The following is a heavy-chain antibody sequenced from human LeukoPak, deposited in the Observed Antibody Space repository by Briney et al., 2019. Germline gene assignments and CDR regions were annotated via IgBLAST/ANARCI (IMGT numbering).Heavy chain of an antibody. Sequence: ASVKVSCKASGYTFTGHYMHWVRQAPGQGLEWMGWINPNSGGINYAQKFQGGVTMTRDTSISTAYMELSRLRSDDTAVYYCARDDVDIVATIEGLYYYYYYGMDVWGQGTTVTVSS. V-gene: IGHV1-2*02. D-gene: IGHD5-12*01. J-gene: IGHJ6*02. CDR3: ARDDVDIVATIEGLYYYYYYGMDV. CDR1: GYTFTGHY. CDR2: INPNSGGI.